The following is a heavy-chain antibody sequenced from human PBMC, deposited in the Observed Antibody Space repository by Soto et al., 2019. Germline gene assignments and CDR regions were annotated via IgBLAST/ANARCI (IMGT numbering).Heavy chain of an antibody. CDR3: AKDSPDYGFDY. V-gene: IGHV3-23*01. CDR2: ISGSGGST. J-gene: IGHJ4*02. D-gene: IGHD4-17*01. CDR1: GFTFSSSW. Sequence: PGXSLRLSGAASGFTFSSSWIHWVHQAPGKGLEWVSAISGSGGSTYYADSVKGRFTISRDNSKNTLYLQMNRLRAEDTAVYYCAKDSPDYGFDYWGQGTLVTVSS.